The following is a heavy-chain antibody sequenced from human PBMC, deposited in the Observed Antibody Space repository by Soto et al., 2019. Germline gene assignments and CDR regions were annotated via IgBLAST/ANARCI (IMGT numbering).Heavy chain of an antibody. J-gene: IGHJ3*02. CDR1: GFTFSSYG. Sequence: QVQLVESGGGVVQPGRSLRLSCAASGFTFSSYGMHWVRQAPGKGLEWVAVISYDGSNKYYADSVKGRFTISRDNSKNTLYLQMNSLRAEDTAVYYCARGNSAFDIWGQGTMVTVSS. V-gene: IGHV3-30*03. D-gene: IGHD2-21*01. CDR3: ARGNSAFDI. CDR2: ISYDGSNK.